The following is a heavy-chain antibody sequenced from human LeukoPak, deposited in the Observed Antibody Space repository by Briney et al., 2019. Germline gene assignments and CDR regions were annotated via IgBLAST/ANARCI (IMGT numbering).Heavy chain of an antibody. D-gene: IGHD3-22*01. Sequence: SETLSLTCAVYGGSFSGYYWSWIRQPPGKGLEWIGEINHSGSTNYNPSLKSRVTISVDTSKNQFSLKLSSVTAADTAVYYCATPYYYDSSGYYYSFDLWGRGTLVTVSS. CDR2: INHSGST. V-gene: IGHV4-34*01. CDR1: GGSFSGYY. CDR3: ATPYYYDSSGYYYSFDL. J-gene: IGHJ2*01.